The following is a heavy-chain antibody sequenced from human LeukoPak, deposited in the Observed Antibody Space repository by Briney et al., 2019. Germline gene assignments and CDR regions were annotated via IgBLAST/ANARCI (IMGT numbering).Heavy chain of an antibody. V-gene: IGHV1-24*01. D-gene: IGHD3-22*01. J-gene: IGHJ4*02. CDR1: GHTLTELS. Sequence: GVSVKVSCKVSGHTLTELSMHWVRQAPGKGLEWMGGFDPEDGETIYAQKFQGRVTMTEDTSTDTAYMELSSLRSEDTAVYYCATLPPYYYDSSGRNSYWGQGTLVTVSS. CDR3: ATLPPYYYDSSGRNSY. CDR2: FDPEDGET.